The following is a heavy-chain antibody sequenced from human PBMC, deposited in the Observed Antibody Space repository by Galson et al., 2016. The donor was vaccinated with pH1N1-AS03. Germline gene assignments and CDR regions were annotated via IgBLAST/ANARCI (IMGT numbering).Heavy chain of an antibody. CDR1: RFTFSSYG. Sequence: SLRLSCAASRFTFSSYGMNWVRQAPGKGLEWLSYISSSSNTIYYADSVKGRFTISRDYGKNSLYLQMNGLIAEDTAVYYCAREGKNRFRDYYYMDVWGKGTTVTVSS. CDR2: ISSSSNTI. V-gene: IGHV3-48*01. D-gene: IGHD2/OR15-2a*01. CDR3: AREGKNRFRDYYYMDV. J-gene: IGHJ6*03.